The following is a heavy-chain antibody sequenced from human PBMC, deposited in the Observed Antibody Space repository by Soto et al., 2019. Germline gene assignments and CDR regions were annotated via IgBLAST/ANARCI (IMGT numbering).Heavy chain of an antibody. CDR2: ISYDGSNK. CDR1: GFTFSSYA. Sequence: QVQLVESGGGVVQPGRSLRLSCAASGFTFSSYAMHWVRQAPGKGLEWVAVISYDGSNKYYADSVKGRFTISRDNSKNTLYLQMNSMRAEDTAVYYCRRAPLGDYHYGMDVWGQGTTVTVSS. CDR3: RRAPLGDYHYGMDV. J-gene: IGHJ6*02. V-gene: IGHV3-30-3*01.